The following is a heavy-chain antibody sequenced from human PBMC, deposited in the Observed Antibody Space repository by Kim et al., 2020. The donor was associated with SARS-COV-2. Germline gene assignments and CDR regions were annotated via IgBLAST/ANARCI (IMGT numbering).Heavy chain of an antibody. Sequence: SETLSLTCAVYGGSFTGYYWSWFRQPPGKGLEWIGESNNSGSTSYNPSLKSRVTISLHTSKNQFSLRLTSVTAADTAVYYCARGPSNYCGGDCPNDYWGQGTLVTVSS. CDR2: SNNSGST. V-gene: IGHV4-34*01. CDR1: GGSFTGYY. CDR3: ARGPSNYCGGDCPNDY. D-gene: IGHD2-21*02. J-gene: IGHJ4*02.